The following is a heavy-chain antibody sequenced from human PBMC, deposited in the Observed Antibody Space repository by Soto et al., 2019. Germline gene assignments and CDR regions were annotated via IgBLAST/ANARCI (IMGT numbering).Heavy chain of an antibody. V-gene: IGHV3-33*01. CDR3: ATSPPDYYDSSGYCDY. J-gene: IGHJ4*02. CDR2: IWYDGSNK. D-gene: IGHD3-22*01. CDR1: GFTFSSYG. Sequence: QVQLVESGGGVVQPGRSLRLSCAASGFTFSSYGIHWVRQAPGKGLEWVAVIWYDGSNKYYADSVKGPFTISRDNSKNTLYLQMNSLRAEDTAVYYCATSPPDYYDSSGYCDYWGQGTLVTVSS.